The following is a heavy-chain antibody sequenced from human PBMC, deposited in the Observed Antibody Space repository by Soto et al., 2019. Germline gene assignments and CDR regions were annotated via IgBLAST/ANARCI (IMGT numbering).Heavy chain of an antibody. Sequence: PSETLSLTCTVSDGSISSYYWTWIRQSAGKGLEWIGRIYDSGSTNYNPSLKSRVTLSVDRAKKNFSLKLTSVTAADTAVYYCARAEYFYESCGYYAAPLFDPLCHGVLVTVSS. CDR3: ARAEYFYESCGYYAAPLFDP. J-gene: IGHJ5*02. CDR2: IYDSGST. D-gene: IGHD3-22*01. CDR1: DGSISSYY. V-gene: IGHV4-4*07.